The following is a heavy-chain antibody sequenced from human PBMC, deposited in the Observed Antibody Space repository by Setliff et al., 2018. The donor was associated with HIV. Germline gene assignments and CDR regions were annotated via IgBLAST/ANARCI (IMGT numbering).Heavy chain of an antibody. CDR3: ARYKCINFACVGFDI. CDR2: IHYSGIT. CDR1: RDSINGHW. V-gene: IGHV4-59*11. J-gene: IGHJ3*02. Sequence: SETLSLTCTVSRDSINGHWWSWIRQPPGKGLEWTGSIHYSGITNYNPSLKSRLTMSVDTSKNQVSLKLTSVTAADTAVYYCARYKCINFACVGFDIWGQGTVVTVSS. D-gene: IGHD3-9*01.